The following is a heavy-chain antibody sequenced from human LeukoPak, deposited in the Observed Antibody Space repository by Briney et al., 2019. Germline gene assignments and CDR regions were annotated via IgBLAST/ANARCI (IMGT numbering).Heavy chain of an antibody. D-gene: IGHD6-19*01. Sequence: PSETLSLTCAVYGGSFSGYYWSWIRQPPGKGLEWIGEINHSGSTNYNPSLKSRVTISVDTSKNQFSLKLSSVTAADTAVYYCARPGAREQWLVHRRVYFDYWGQGTLVTVSS. J-gene: IGHJ4*02. V-gene: IGHV4-34*01. CDR3: ARPGAREQWLVHRRVYFDY. CDR1: GGSFSGYY. CDR2: INHSGST.